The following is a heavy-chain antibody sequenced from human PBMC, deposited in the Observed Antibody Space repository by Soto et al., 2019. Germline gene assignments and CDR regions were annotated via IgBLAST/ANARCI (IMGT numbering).Heavy chain of an antibody. J-gene: IGHJ4*02. D-gene: IGHD3-9*01. CDR1: GFTVSSNY. CDR2: IYSGDST. CDR3: ARVRYYDILTGLRPYFDY. Sequence: GSLGLSCAASGFTVSSNYMSWVRQAPGKGLEWVSVIYSGDSTYYADSVKGRFTISRDNSKNTLYLQMNSLRAEDTAVYYCARVRYYDILTGLRPYFDYWGQGTLVTVSS. V-gene: IGHV3-53*01.